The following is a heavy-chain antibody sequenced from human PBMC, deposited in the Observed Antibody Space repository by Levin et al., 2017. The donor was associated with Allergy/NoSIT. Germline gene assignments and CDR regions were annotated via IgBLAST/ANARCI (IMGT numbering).Heavy chain of an antibody. V-gene: IGHV5-51*01. J-gene: IGHJ4*02. CDR2: IFPADSDI. Sequence: NHGESLKISCKASGYKFFDYWIGWVRQMPGKGLEWMGIIFPADSDIRYSPSFEGQVTISADDSITTAYLQWNSLRASDTAMYYCARRGTWYDYWGQGTLVTVSS. CDR1: GYKFFDYW. CDR3: ARRGTWYDY. D-gene: IGHD6-13*01.